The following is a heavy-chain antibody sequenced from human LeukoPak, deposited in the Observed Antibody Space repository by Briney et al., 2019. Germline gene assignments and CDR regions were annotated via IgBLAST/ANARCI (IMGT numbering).Heavy chain of an antibody. D-gene: IGHD3-3*01. CDR3: ARVYYDFWSGYYFDY. Sequence: PSQTLSLTCTVSGGSLSSGGYYWSWIRQPPGKGLEWIGYIYHSGSTYYNPSLKSRVTISVDASKNQFSLKLSSVTAADTAVYYCARVYYDFWSGYYFDYWGQGTLVTVSS. CDR1: GGSLSSGGYY. CDR2: IYHSGST. J-gene: IGHJ4*02. V-gene: IGHV4-30-2*01.